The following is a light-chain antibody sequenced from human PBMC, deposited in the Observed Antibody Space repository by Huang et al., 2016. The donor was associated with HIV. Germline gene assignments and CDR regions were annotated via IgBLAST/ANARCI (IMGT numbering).Light chain of an antibody. J-gene: IGKJ1*01. CDR3: QQSYDART. Sequence: DIQMTQSPSSLSASIGDRVTITCRASQSISSHLNWCQQKPGKAPKLLIYGASKLQTGVQSRFSGSGSGTDFTLAISNLQPEDFATYYCQQSYDARTFGQGTKVEI. CDR2: GAS. CDR1: QSISSH. V-gene: IGKV1-39*01.